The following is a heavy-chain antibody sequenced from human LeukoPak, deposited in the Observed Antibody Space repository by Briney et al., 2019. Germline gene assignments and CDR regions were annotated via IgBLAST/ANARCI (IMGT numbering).Heavy chain of an antibody. D-gene: IGHD2-15*01. CDR2: ISSSSSYI. V-gene: IGHV3-21*01. Sequence: PGGSLRLSCAASGFTFSSYSMNWVRQAPGKGLEWVSSISSSSSYIYYADSVKGRFTISRDNAKNSLYLQMNSLRAEDTAVYYCARENCSGGSCRLNDYWGQGTLVTVSS. CDR3: ARENCSGGSCRLNDY. CDR1: GFTFSSYS. J-gene: IGHJ4*02.